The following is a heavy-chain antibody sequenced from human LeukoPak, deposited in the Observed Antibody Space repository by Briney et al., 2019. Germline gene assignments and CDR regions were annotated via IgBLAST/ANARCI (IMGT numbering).Heavy chain of an antibody. CDR3: ARGGCFVFLAAFDI. CDR2: ISGSGSVS. J-gene: IGHJ3*02. V-gene: IGHV3-48*02. D-gene: IGHD3-10*02. Sequence: GGSLRLSCAASGFTFSSYSMNWVRQAPGKGLEWISYISGSGSVSYYDDSVKGRFTISRDNAKNSLYLQMNSLRDEDTALYYCARGGCFVFLAAFDIWGQGTMVTVCS. CDR1: GFTFSSYS.